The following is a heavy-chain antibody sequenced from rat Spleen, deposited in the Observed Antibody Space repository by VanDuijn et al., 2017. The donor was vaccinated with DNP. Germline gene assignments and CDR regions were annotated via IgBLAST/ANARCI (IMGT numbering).Heavy chain of an antibody. D-gene: IGHD4-3*01. J-gene: IGHJ2*01. CDR1: GFTFSDYN. CDR2: ISYDAYTT. V-gene: IGHV5-7*01. CDR3: VRWNSGHFDY. Sequence: EVQLVESGGGLVQPGRSLKLSCAASGFTFSDYNMAWVRQAPKKGLEWVATISYDAYTTHYRDSVKGRFTISRDNAKSTLYLQMNSLRSEDMATYYCVRWNSGHFDYWGQGVMVTVSS.